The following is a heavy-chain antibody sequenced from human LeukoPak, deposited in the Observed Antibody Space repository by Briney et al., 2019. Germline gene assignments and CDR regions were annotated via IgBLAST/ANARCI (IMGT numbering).Heavy chain of an antibody. Sequence: GESLKISCKGSGYSFTSYWIGWVRQMPGKGLEWVGIIYPDDSDTRYSPSFQGQVTISADKSISTAYLQWSSLKASDTAMYYCAREGYSSSTSCYTGAIYPWGQGTLVTVSS. V-gene: IGHV5-51*01. J-gene: IGHJ5*02. CDR3: AREGYSSSTSCYTGAIYP. D-gene: IGHD2-2*02. CDR1: GYSFTSYW. CDR2: IYPDDSDT.